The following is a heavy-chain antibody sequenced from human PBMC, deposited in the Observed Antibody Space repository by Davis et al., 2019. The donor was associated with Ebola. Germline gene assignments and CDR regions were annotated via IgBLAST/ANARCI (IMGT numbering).Heavy chain of an antibody. Sequence: GESLKISCAASGFTFSSYSMNWVRQAPGKGLEWVSSISSSSSYIYYADSVKGRFTISRDNAKNSLYLQMNSLRAEDTAVYYCARQSDTIGDRNYFYGMDVWGQGTTVIVSS. CDR2: ISSSSSYI. D-gene: IGHD3-3*01. CDR1: GFTFSSYS. J-gene: IGHJ6*02. V-gene: IGHV3-21*01. CDR3: ARQSDTIGDRNYFYGMDV.